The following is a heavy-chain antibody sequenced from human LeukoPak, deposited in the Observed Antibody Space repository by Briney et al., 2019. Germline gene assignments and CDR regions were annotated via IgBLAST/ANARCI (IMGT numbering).Heavy chain of an antibody. CDR2: TYYRSKWYN. CDR1: GDTVSSNSAA. D-gene: IGHD6-6*01. CDR3: ASGGFSVYSSSSYFDY. J-gene: IGHJ4*02. Sequence: SQTLSLTCAISGDTVSSNSAAWNWIRQSPSRGLEWLGRTYYRSKWYNDYAVSVKSRITINPDTSKNQFSLQLNSVTPEDTAVYYWASGGFSVYSSSSYFDYWGQGTLVTVSS. V-gene: IGHV6-1*01.